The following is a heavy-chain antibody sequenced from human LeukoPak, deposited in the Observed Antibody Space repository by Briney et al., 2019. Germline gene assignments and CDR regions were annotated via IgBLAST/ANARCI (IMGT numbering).Heavy chain of an antibody. J-gene: IGHJ3*02. CDR1: GFTFSNAW. CDR3: VREGAGAFPI. CDR2: IKSRADGGTT. Sequence: GGSLRLSCVASGFTFSNAWMNWVRQAPGTGLGWVALIKSRADGGTTDHAAPVKGRFTISRDDSKNTLYLQMNSLTTDDTAMYYCVREGAGAFPIWGHGTMVTVSS. D-gene: IGHD5-24*01. V-gene: IGHV3-15*01.